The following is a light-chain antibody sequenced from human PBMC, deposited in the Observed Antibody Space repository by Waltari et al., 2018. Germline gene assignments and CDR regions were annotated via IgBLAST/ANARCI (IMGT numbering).Light chain of an antibody. J-gene: IGLJ1*01. V-gene: IGLV3-21*04. CDR2: DDS. CDR3: QVWDSSSEHYV. CDR1: NIGYNR. Sequence: SYVLTQPPSVSVAPGKTATIACGGHNIGYNRYQWYQQKPGQAPVLVIYDDSDRPSGIPERFSGANSGNTATLTINRVEAGDEADYYCQVWDSSSEHYVFGTGTKVTVL.